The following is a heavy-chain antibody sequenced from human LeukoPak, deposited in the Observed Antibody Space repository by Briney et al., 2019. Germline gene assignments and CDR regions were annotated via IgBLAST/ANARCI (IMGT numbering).Heavy chain of an antibody. CDR3: AKDLGSSGWYGFDY. CDR2: ISGSGGST. D-gene: IGHD6-19*01. Sequence: GGSLRLSCAASGSTFSSYAMSWVRQAPGKGLEWVSAISGSGGSTYYADSVKGRFTISRDNSMNTLYLQMNSLRAEDTAVYYCAKDLGSSGWYGFDYWGQGTLVTVSS. V-gene: IGHV3-23*01. J-gene: IGHJ4*02. CDR1: GSTFSSYA.